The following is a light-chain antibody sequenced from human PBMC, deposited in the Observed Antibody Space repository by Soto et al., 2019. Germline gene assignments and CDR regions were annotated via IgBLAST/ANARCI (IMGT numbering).Light chain of an antibody. CDR1: KSVSSS. CDR3: QQRTRLLT. J-gene: IGKJ4*01. Sequence: ENVLKDSRATVSSSVGERATXSCRASKSVSSSLAWYQQKPFHAPSLLLYDASNRSTGIPDRFSGSGSGTDFTLTISRLKHEDFAVYYLQQRTRLLTFGVLTMVDIK. CDR2: DAS. V-gene: IGKV3-11*01.